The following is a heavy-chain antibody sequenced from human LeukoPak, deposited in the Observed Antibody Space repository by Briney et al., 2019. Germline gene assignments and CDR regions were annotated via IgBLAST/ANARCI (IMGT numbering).Heavy chain of an antibody. CDR3: ARAGLNYSGYVYYYYGMDV. D-gene: IGHD5-12*01. Sequence: SQTLSLTCAISGDSVSSNSAAWNWIRQFPSRGLEWLGRTYYRSKWYNDYAVSVKSRITINPDTSKNQFSLQLNSVTPEDTAVYYSARAGLNYSGYVYYYYGMDVWGQGTTVTVSS. CDR2: TYYRSKWYN. CDR1: GDSVSSNSAA. V-gene: IGHV6-1*01. J-gene: IGHJ6*02.